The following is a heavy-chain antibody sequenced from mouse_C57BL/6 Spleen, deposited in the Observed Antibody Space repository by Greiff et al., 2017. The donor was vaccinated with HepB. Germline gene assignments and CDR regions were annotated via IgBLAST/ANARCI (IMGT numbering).Heavy chain of an antibody. CDR3: ARTTQRSYAMDY. J-gene: IGHJ4*01. CDR2: INPGSGGT. CDR1: GYAFTNYL. V-gene: IGHV1-54*01. Sequence: QLQQSGAELVRPGTSVQVSCKASGYAFTNYLIEWVKQRPGQGLEWIGVINPGSGGTNYNEKFKGKATLTADKSSSTAYMQLSSLTSEDSAVYFCARTTQRSYAMDYWGQGTSVTVSS.